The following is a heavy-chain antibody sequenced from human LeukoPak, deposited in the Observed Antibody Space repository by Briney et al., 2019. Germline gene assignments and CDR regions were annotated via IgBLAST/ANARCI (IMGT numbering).Heavy chain of an antibody. CDR3: TSTGGSGSYSFDY. CDR1: GYIFSNYG. CDR2: ISGHSGNT. D-gene: IGHD3-10*01. Sequence: ASVKVSCKASGYIFSNYGITWVRQAPGHGLEWMGWISGHSGNTNYAQKFQDRATMTTDTSTSTAYMELRSLRSEDTAVYYCTSTGGSGSYSFDYWGQGTLVTVSS. J-gene: IGHJ4*02. V-gene: IGHV1-18*01.